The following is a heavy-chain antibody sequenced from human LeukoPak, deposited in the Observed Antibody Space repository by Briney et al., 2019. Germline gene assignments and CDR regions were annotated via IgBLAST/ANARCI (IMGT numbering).Heavy chain of an antibody. Sequence: GASVKVSCKASGGTFSSYAISWVRQAPGQGLEWMGGIITIFGTANYAQKFQGRVTITADESTSTAYMELSSLRSEDTAVYYCAREAGSSGWGVFDYWGQGTLVTVSS. CDR2: IITIFGTA. V-gene: IGHV1-69*13. CDR3: AREAGSSGWGVFDY. D-gene: IGHD6-19*01. J-gene: IGHJ4*02. CDR1: GGTFSSYA.